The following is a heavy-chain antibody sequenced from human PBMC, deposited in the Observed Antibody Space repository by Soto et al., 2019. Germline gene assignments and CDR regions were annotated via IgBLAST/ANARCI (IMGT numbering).Heavy chain of an antibody. CDR2: ISWNSNTI. J-gene: IGHJ4*02. V-gene: IGHV3-9*01. Sequence: GGSLRLSCAASGFTFDNYAMHWVRQAPGKGLEWVSGISWNSNTIAYAGSVKGRFTISRDNAKNSLYLQMNSLRAEDTAFYYCAKDTGPNWGQGTLVTVPQ. CDR1: GFTFDNYA. CDR3: AKDTGPN.